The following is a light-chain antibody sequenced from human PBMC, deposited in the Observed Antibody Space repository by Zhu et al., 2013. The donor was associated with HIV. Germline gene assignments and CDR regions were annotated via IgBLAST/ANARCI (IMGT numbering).Light chain of an antibody. J-gene: IGKJ5*01. CDR1: QSISSS. CDR3: QQRSNWPPRIT. Sequence: EIVLTQSPGTLSLSPGERATLSCRASQSISSSLAWYQQKPGQAPRLLILDASNRATGIPARFSGSGPGTDFTLTISSLEPEDFAVYYCQQRSNWPPRITFGQGTRLEIK. V-gene: IGKV3-11*01. CDR2: DAS.